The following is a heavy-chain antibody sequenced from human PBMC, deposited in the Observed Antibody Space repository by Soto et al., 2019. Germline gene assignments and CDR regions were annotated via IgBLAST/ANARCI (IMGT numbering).Heavy chain of an antibody. Sequence: GGSLRLSCAASGFTFSSYGMHWVRQAPGKGLEWVAVISYDGSNKYYADSVKGRFTISRDNSKNTLYLQMNSLRAEDTAVYYCAKGAAIAVAGPTYGMDVWGQGTTVTVSS. CDR3: AKGAAIAVAGPTYGMDV. D-gene: IGHD6-19*01. V-gene: IGHV3-30*18. CDR2: ISYDGSNK. J-gene: IGHJ6*02. CDR1: GFTFSSYG.